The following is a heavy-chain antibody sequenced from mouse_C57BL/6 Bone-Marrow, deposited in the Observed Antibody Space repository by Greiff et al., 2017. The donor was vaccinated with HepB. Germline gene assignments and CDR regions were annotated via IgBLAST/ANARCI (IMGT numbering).Heavy chain of an antibody. J-gene: IGHJ3*01. CDR2: IYPGDGDT. CDR1: GYAFSSSW. V-gene: IGHV1-82*01. CDR3: ASDFYDYEGFAY. D-gene: IGHD2-4*01. Sequence: VQLQQSGPELVKPGASVKISCKASGYAFSSSWMNWVKQRPGKGLEWIGRIYPGDGDTNYNGKFKGKATLTADKSSSTAYMQLSSLTSEDSAVYFCASDFYDYEGFAYWGQGTLVTVSA.